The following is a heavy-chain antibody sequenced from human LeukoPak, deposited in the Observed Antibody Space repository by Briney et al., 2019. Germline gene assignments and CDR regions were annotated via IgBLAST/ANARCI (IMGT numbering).Heavy chain of an antibody. V-gene: IGHV1-18*01. CDR3: ARDGRREQWLVRWFDP. D-gene: IGHD6-19*01. Sequence: ASVKVSCKASGYTFTSYGISWVRQAPGQGLEWMGWISAYNGNTNYAQKLQGRVTMTTDTSTSTAYMELRSLRSDDTAVYYCARDGRREQWLVRWFDPWSQGTLVTVSS. CDR2: ISAYNGNT. CDR1: GYTFTSYG. J-gene: IGHJ5*02.